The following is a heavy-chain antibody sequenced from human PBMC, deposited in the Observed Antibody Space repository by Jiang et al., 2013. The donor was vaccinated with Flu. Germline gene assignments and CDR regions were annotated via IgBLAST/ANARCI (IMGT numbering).Heavy chain of an antibody. CDR1: GYTFTSYD. J-gene: IGHJ4*02. CDR3: ARGLAVITFGGVIVSSYFDY. V-gene: IGHV1-18*01. D-gene: IGHD3-16*02. CDR2: ISANNGNT. Sequence: GAEVKKPGASVKVSCKASGYTFTSYDINWVRQATGQGLEWMGWISANNGNTKYAQKLQGRVTMTTDTSTSTAYMELRSLRSDDTAVYYCARGLAVITFGGVIVSSYFDYWAREPWSPSPQ.